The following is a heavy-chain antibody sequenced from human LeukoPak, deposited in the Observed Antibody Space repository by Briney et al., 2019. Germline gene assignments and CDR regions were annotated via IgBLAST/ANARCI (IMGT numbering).Heavy chain of an antibody. J-gene: IGHJ4*02. V-gene: IGHV6-1*01. CDR3: ARDLGGGYSYGYHGFDY. CDR2: TYYRSKWYN. CDR1: GDSVSSNSAA. Sequence: SQTLSLTCAISGDSVSSNSAAWNWIRQSPSRGLEWLGRTYYRSKWYNDYAVSVKSRITINPDTSKNQFSLQLNSVTPEDAAVYYCARDLGGGYSYGYHGFDYWGQGTLVTVSS. D-gene: IGHD5-18*01.